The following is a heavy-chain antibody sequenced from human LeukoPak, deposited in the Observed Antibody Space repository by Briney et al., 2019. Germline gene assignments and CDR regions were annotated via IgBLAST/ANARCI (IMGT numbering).Heavy chain of an antibody. Sequence: GGSLRLSCAASGFSFSTYGMNWVRQAPGKGLEWVSAISGNGGATYYADSVKGRFTISRDNAKNSLYLQMNSLRAEDTAVYYCARRRYSGSSQHFDYWGQGTLVTVSS. CDR2: ISGNGGAT. CDR1: GFSFSTYG. D-gene: IGHD1-26*01. CDR3: ARRRYSGSSQHFDY. V-gene: IGHV3-23*01. J-gene: IGHJ4*02.